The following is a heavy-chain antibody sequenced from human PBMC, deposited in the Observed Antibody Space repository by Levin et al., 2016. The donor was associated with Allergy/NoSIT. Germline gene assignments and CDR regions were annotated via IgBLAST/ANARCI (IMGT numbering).Heavy chain of an antibody. V-gene: IGHV4-39*01. CDR3: ARTVVASIGSFDI. Sequence: RQAPGKGLEWIGTIYYSGSIYYNPSLKSRVTISVDTSKKQFSLKLNSVTAADTAVYYCARTVVASIGSFDIWGQGTMVTVSS. CDR2: IYYSGSI. J-gene: IGHJ3*02. D-gene: IGHD5-12*01.